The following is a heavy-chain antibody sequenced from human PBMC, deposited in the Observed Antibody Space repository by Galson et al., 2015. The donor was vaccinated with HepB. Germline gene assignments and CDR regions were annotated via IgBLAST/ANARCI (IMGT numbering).Heavy chain of an antibody. CDR3: ARNPAAAGKGVRFYYYYGMDV. J-gene: IGHJ6*02. CDR1: GFSLRTSGMC. D-gene: IGHD6-13*01. Sequence: PALVKPPQTLTLTCTFSGFSLRTSGMCVSWIRQPPGKALEWLARIDWDDDKYYSTSLKTRLTISKDTSKNQVVLTMTNMDPVDTVTYYCARNPAAAGKGVRFYYYYGMDVWGQGTTVTVSS. V-gene: IGHV2-70*11. CDR2: IDWDDDK.